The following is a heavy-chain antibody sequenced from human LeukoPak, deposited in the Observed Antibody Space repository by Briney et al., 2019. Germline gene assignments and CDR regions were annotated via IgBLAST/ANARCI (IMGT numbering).Heavy chain of an antibody. V-gene: IGHV4-34*01. CDR1: GGSFSGYY. J-gene: IGHJ4*02. Sequence: SETLSLTCAVYGGSFSGYYWSWIRQPPGKGLEWIGEINHSGSTNYNPSLKSRVTISVDTSKNQFSLKLSSVTAADTAVYYCARGGRGEDIVVVVAATDFDYRGQGTLVTVSS. CDR2: INHSGST. D-gene: IGHD2-15*01. CDR3: ARGGRGEDIVVVVAATDFDY.